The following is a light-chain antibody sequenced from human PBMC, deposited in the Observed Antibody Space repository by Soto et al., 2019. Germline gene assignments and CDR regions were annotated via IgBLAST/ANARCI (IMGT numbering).Light chain of an antibody. V-gene: IGKV3-20*01. CDR1: QSVSSSY. Sequence: EIVLTQSPGTLSLSPGERATLSCRASQSVSSSYLAWYQQKPGQAPRLLIYGASNRATGIPDRFSGSGSGTEFTLTISRLEPEDFAVYYCQQYADSPRTFGQGTKVEIK. CDR2: GAS. J-gene: IGKJ1*01. CDR3: QQYADSPRT.